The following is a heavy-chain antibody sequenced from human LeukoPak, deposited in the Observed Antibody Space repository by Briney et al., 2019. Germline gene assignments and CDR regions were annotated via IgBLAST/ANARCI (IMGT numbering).Heavy chain of an antibody. D-gene: IGHD3-22*01. V-gene: IGHV3-23*01. CDR1: GFTFSNAW. CDR3: AKDGPGDYDSSGYYPHYYGMDV. Sequence: GGSLRLSCAASGFTFSNAWMSWVRQAPGKGLEWVSAISGSGGSTYYADSVKGRFTISRDNSKNTLYLQMNSLRAEDTAVYYCAKDGPGDYDSSGYYPHYYGMDVWGQGTTVTVSS. J-gene: IGHJ6*02. CDR2: ISGSGGST.